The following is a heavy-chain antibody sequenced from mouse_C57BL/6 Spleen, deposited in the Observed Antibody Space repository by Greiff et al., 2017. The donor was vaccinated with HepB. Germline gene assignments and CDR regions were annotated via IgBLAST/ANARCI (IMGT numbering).Heavy chain of an antibody. CDR3: ARHCNYYGSSDAMDY. D-gene: IGHD1-1*01. CDR2: ISNLAYSI. CDR1: GFTFSDYG. J-gene: IGHJ4*01. Sequence: EVQVVESGGGLVQPGGSLKLSCAASGFTFSDYGMAWVRQAPRKGPEWVAFISNLAYSIYYADTVTGRFTISGENAKNTLYLEMSSLRSEDTAMYYCARHCNYYGSSDAMDYWGQGTSVTVSS. V-gene: IGHV5-15*01.